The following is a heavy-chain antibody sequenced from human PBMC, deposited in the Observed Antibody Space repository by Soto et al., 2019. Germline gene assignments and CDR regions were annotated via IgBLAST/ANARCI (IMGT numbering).Heavy chain of an antibody. J-gene: IGHJ3*02. CDR2: VSWNGSRP. V-gene: IGHV3-35*01. D-gene: IGHD3-3*01. CDR1: RFTFGKSD. Sequence: EVQLVESGGGLVQPGGSLRLSCAASRFTFGKSDVNWVHQAPGKGLEWVSGVSWNGSRPHYADSVKGRFIISRDNSRNTLYLQTNSLRAEDTAGYYCVRRYYDFWSGYYAFDIWGQGTMVTVSS. CDR3: VRRYYDFWSGYYAFDI.